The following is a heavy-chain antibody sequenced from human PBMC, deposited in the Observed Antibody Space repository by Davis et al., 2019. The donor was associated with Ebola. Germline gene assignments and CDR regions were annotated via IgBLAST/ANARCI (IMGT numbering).Heavy chain of an antibody. V-gene: IGHV1-69*13. Sequence: SVKVSCKASGGTFSSYAISWVRQAPGQGLEWMGGIIPIFGTANYAQKFQSRVTITADESTSTAYMELSSLRSEDTAVYYCAREGWLEFHDAFDIWGQGTMVTVSS. CDR1: GGTFSSYA. J-gene: IGHJ3*02. D-gene: IGHD5-24*01. CDR2: IIPIFGTA. CDR3: AREGWLEFHDAFDI.